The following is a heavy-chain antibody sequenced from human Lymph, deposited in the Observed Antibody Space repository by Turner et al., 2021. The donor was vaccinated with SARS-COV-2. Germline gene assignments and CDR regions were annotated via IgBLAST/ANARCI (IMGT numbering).Heavy chain of an antibody. Sequence: QVQLVESGGGVVQPGRSRRLSCAAHRFTFNTYPIHWVRQAPGEGLVLVAVISYDGINKDYADFVKGRFTISRDNSKNTLYLQMASMRAEDTAVYYCARVLRLPSTMGEFDPWGQGTQVTVSS. V-gene: IGHV3-30-3*01. J-gene: IGHJ5*02. CDR2: ISYDGINK. D-gene: IGHD3-16*01. CDR1: RFTFNTYP. CDR3: ARVLRLPSTMGEFDP.